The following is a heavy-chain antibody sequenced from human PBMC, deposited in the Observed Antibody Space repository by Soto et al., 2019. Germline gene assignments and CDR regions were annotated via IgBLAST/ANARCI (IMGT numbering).Heavy chain of an antibody. D-gene: IGHD3-22*01. CDR1: GGSISSSSYY. J-gene: IGHJ3*02. CDR3: ARHPSRVGQYYYDSSGYLDAFDI. CDR2: IYYSGRT. V-gene: IGHV4-39*01. Sequence: SETLSLTCTVSGGSISSSSYYWGWIRQPPGKGLEWIGSIYYSGRTYYNPSLKSRVTISVDTSKNQFSLKLSSVTAADTAVYYCARHPSRVGQYYYDSSGYLDAFDIWGQGTMV.